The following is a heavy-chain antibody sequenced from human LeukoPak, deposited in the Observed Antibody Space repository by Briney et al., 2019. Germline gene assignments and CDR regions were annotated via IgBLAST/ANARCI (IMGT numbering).Heavy chain of an antibody. V-gene: IGHV4-39*01. CDR1: GGSISSSSYY. CDR3: ARHLRDSSGYRPYYFDY. Sequence: SETLSLTCTVSGGSISSSSYYWGWIRQPPGKGLEWIGGIYYSGSTYYNPSLKSRVTISVDTSKNQFSLKLSSVTAADTAVYYCARHLRDSSGYRPYYFDYWGQGTLVTVSS. J-gene: IGHJ4*02. CDR2: IYYSGST. D-gene: IGHD3-22*01.